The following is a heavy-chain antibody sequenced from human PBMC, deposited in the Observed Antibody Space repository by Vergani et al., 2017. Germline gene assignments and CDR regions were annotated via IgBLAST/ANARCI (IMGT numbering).Heavy chain of an antibody. CDR1: GFTFDDYA. D-gene: IGHD6-13*01. Sequence: EVQLVESGGGLVQPGRSLRLSCAASGFTFDDYAMHWVRQAPGKGLEWVSGISWNSGSIGYADSVKGRFTISSDNAKNSLYLQMNSLRAEDTALYYCAKIAAAGTSSRNYFDYWGQGTLVTVSS. J-gene: IGHJ4*02. CDR2: ISWNSGSI. V-gene: IGHV3-9*01. CDR3: AKIAAAGTSSRNYFDY.